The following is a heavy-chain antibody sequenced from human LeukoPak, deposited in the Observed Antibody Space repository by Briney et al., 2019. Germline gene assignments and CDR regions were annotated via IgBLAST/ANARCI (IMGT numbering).Heavy chain of an antibody. D-gene: IGHD1-26*01. CDR3: ARSHSGSPER. V-gene: IGHV3-66*01. CDR1: GFTVSSNY. J-gene: IGHJ4*02. CDR2: IYSGGST. Sequence: GGSLRLSCAASGFTVSSNYMSWVRQAPGKGLEWVSVIYSGGSTYYADSVKGRFTISRDNSKNTLYLQMNSLRAEGTAVYYCARSHSGSPERWGQGTLVTVSS.